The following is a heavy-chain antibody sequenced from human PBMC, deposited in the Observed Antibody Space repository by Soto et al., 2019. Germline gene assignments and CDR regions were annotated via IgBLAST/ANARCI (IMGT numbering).Heavy chain of an antibody. CDR3: ATVFEH. Sequence: GGSLRLSCVASGITFSGYWMHWVRQVPGKGLVWVARVDSAGSGTSYAGSVKGRFTISRDNAKNTLSLQMDSLRVEDTAVYYCATVFEHWGQGIPVTVSS. CDR1: GITFSGYW. CDR2: VDSAGSGT. V-gene: IGHV3-74*01. J-gene: IGHJ4*02.